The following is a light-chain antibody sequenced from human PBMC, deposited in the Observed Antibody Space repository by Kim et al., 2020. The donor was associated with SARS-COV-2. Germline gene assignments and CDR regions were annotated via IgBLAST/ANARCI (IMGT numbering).Light chain of an antibody. Sequence: SSELTQDPAVSVALGQTVRITCQGDSLRSYYATWYQQKPGRAPKVVIYGKDNRPSGIPDRFSGSSSGNTAYLTITGTQAGDEADYYCNSRDSNDNVVFGGGTKVTVL. CDR2: GKD. J-gene: IGLJ2*01. CDR1: SLRSYY. V-gene: IGLV3-19*01. CDR3: NSRDSNDNVV.